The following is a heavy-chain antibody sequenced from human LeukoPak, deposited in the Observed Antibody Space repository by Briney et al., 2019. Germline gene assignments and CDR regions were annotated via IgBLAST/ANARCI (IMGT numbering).Heavy chain of an antibody. Sequence: ASVKVSCKASGYTFTNYYLHWVRQAPGQGLEWMGLIHPNDGSTKYAQKFQGRVTITADESTSTAYMELSSLRSEDTAVYYCARDSSYGDYFWFDPWGQGTLVTVSS. CDR1: GYTFTNYY. J-gene: IGHJ5*02. CDR2: IHPNDGST. D-gene: IGHD4-17*01. V-gene: IGHV1-46*01. CDR3: ARDSSYGDYFWFDP.